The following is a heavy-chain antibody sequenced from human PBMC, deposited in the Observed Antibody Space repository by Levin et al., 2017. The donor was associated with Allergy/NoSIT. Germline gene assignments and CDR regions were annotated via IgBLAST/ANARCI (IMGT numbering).Heavy chain of an antibody. D-gene: IGHD2/OR15-2a*01. CDR1: GFTFSYAW. CDR2: IKSKIDGGTT. J-gene: IGHJ6*02. V-gene: IGHV3-15*01. Sequence: GGSLRLSCAASGFTFSYAWMSWVRQAPGKGLEWVGRIKSKIDGGTTDYAAPVKGRFTISRDDSKNTLFLQMNSLKTADTAVYYCTIPLGLLRDYYYYGMDVWGQGTTVTVSS. CDR3: TIPLGLLRDYYYYGMDV.